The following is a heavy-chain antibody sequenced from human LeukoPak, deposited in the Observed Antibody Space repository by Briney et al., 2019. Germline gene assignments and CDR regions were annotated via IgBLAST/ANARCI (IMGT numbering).Heavy chain of an antibody. CDR3: ARLNLPATVSGFDI. CDR1: GGSTSSSDYY. Sequence: SETLSLTCTVSGGSTSSSDYYWGWIRQPAGKGLEWIGRINTSGSTNYNPSLKSRVTMSVDTSKNQFSLKLNSVTAAETAVYYCARLNLPATVSGFDIWGQGTKVTVSS. J-gene: IGHJ3*02. D-gene: IGHD1-26*01. CDR2: INTSGST. V-gene: IGHV4-61*02.